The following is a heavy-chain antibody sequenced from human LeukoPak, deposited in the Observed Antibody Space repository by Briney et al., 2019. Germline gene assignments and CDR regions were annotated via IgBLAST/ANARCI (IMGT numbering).Heavy chain of an antibody. D-gene: IGHD3-3*01. J-gene: IGHJ4*02. CDR1: VGSFSSYA. Sequence: SSVTVSFKGSVGSFSSYAISWVRQPRGQGREWVGGIIPIFGTANYAQKFQGTVTITTDETTSTAYMELSSLRSEDTAVYYCAREGAIFGVLDYWGQGTLVTVSS. CDR3: AREGAIFGVLDY. V-gene: IGHV1-69*05. CDR2: IIPIFGTA.